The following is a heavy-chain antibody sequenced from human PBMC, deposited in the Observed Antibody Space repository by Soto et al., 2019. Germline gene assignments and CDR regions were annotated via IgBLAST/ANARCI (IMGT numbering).Heavy chain of an antibody. V-gene: IGHV6-1*01. D-gene: IGHD3-22*01. Sequence: SQTLSLTCAISGDSVSSSSAAWNWIRQSPSRGLEWLGRTYYRSKWYNDYAVSVKSRITINPDTSKNQFSLQLNSVTPEDTAVYYCARVNGYDSSGYYYGSFDYWGQGTLVTVSS. CDR1: GDSVSSSSAA. J-gene: IGHJ4*02. CDR3: ARVNGYDSSGYYYGSFDY. CDR2: TYYRSKWYN.